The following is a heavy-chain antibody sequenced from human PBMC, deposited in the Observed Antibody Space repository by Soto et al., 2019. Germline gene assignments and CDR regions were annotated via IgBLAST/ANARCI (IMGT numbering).Heavy chain of an antibody. CDR3: ARDLRYFDL. V-gene: IGHV3-33*01. Sequence: QVQLVESGGGVVQPGRSLRLSCAASGFTFSSYGMHWVRQAPGKGLEWVAVIWYDGSNKYYADSVKGRFTISRDNSKNALYLQMNSLRAEDTAVYYWARDLRYFDLWGRGSLVTVSS. CDR1: GFTFSSYG. D-gene: IGHD3-9*01. CDR2: IWYDGSNK. J-gene: IGHJ2*01.